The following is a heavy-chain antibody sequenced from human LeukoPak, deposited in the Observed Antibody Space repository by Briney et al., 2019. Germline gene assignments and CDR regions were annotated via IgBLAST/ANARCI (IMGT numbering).Heavy chain of an antibody. D-gene: IGHD3-22*01. CDR1: GGSISSYY. Sequence: PSETLSLTCTVTGGSISSYYWSWIQQPAAKGLEWIGRIYTSGSTNYNPSLKSRVTMSVDTSKNQFSLKLSSVTAADTAVYYCASSSGYYSYYFDYWGQGTLVTVSS. V-gene: IGHV4-4*07. J-gene: IGHJ4*02. CDR3: ASSSGYYSYYFDY. CDR2: IYTSGST.